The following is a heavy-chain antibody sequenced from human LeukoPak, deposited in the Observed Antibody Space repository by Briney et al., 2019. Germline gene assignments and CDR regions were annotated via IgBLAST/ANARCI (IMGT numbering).Heavy chain of an antibody. CDR1: GFTIANHG. D-gene: IGHD6-19*01. CDR2: ISHDGAAV. Sequence: GTSLRLSCAVSGFTIANHGMHWVRQAPCKGLEWVAMISHDGAAVYYGDSVEGRLTISRDNSNNTLYLQMNSLRVEDTAVYYCAKDWGSSGWYNWFDPWGQGTLVTVSS. CDR3: AKDWGSSGWYNWFDP. J-gene: IGHJ5*02. V-gene: IGHV3-30*18.